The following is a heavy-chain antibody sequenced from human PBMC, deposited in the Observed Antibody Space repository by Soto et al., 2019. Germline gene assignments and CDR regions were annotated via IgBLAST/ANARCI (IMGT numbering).Heavy chain of an antibody. V-gene: IGHV4-30-4*01. Sequence: PSETLSLTCTVSSGSISSGDYYWNWIRQPPGKGLELIGNIYYIGGTFYSPSLKSRITILADTSKNQFSLKLRSVTAADTAVYYCARRPRDYYDSSGTYFDFWDQGTLVTVSS. CDR1: SGSISSGDYY. CDR2: IYYIGGT. CDR3: ARRPRDYYDSSGTYFDF. D-gene: IGHD3-22*01. J-gene: IGHJ4*02.